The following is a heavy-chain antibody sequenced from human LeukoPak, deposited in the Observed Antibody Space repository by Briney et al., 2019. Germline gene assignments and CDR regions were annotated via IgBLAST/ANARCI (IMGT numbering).Heavy chain of an antibody. J-gene: IGHJ6*02. Sequence: QPGGSLRLSCAVSGFTFSGFWMSWSRQAPGKGLEWVASINSDGSEGYYADVVKGRFTISRDNAKNTLYLQMNSLRAEDTAVYYCARAQLGPRPYYYYGMDVWGQGTTVTVSS. V-gene: IGHV3-7*01. CDR1: GFTFSGFW. D-gene: IGHD6-6*01. CDR2: INSDGSEG. CDR3: ARAQLGPRPYYYYGMDV.